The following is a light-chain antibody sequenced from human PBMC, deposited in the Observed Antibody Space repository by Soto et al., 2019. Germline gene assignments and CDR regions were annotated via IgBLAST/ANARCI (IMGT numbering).Light chain of an antibody. CDR3: QQYGSSPVT. CDR2: GAS. J-gene: IGKJ5*01. Sequence: EIVLTQSPGTLSLSPGERATLSCRASQNINSNYLAWYQQKPGQAPRLLIYGASSRATGIPDRFSGSGSGTDFTLTISRLEPEDFAVYYCQQYGSSPVTFGQGTRLEIK. CDR1: QNINSNY. V-gene: IGKV3-20*01.